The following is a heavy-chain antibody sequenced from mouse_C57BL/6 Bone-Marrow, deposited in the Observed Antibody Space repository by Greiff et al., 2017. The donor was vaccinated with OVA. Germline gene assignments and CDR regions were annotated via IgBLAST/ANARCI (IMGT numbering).Heavy chain of an antibody. V-gene: IGHV1-80*01. CDR3: ARYCYYGSFDY. Sequence: VKLMESGAELVKPGASVKISCKASGYAFSSYWMNWVKQRPGKGLEWIGQIYPGDGDTNYNGKFKGKATLTADKSSSTAYMQLSSLTSEDSAVYFCARYCYYGSFDYWGQGTTLTVSS. CDR1: GYAFSSYW. J-gene: IGHJ2*01. D-gene: IGHD1-1*01. CDR2: IYPGDGDT.